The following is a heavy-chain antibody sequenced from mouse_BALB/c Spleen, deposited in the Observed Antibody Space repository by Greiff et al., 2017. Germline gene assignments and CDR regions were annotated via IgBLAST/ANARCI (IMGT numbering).Heavy chain of an antibody. Sequence: EVQLVESGGGLVKPGGSLKLSCAASGFTFSSYAMSWVRQTPEKRLEWVASISSGGSTYYPDSVKGRFTISRDNARNILYLQMSSLRSEDTAMYYCARRRTTASTYYFDYWGQGTTLTVSS. D-gene: IGHD1-2*01. CDR2: ISSGGST. V-gene: IGHV5-6-5*01. CDR1: GFTFSSYA. J-gene: IGHJ2*01. CDR3: ARRRTTASTYYFDY.